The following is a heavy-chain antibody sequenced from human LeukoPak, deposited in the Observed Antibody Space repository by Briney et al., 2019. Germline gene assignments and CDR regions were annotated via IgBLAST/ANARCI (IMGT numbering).Heavy chain of an antibody. CDR2: IYHSGRT. Sequence: SETLSLTCTVSGYSISSGYYWGWIRQPPGKGLEWIGSIYHSGRTFYNPSLKSRVTISVDTSKNQFSLNLSSVTAADTAVYYCARVTYDSSGYYHTYYYYVDVWGNGTTVTVSS. CDR3: ARVTYDSSGYYHTYYYYVDV. CDR1: GYSISSGYY. V-gene: IGHV4-38-2*02. J-gene: IGHJ6*03. D-gene: IGHD3-22*01.